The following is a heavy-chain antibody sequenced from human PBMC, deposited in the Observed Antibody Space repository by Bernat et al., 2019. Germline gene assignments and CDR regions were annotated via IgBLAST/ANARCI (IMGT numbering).Heavy chain of an antibody. J-gene: IGHJ4*02. CDR2: INPNSGGT. V-gene: IGHV1-2*02. Sequence: QVQLVQSGAEVKKPGASVKVSCKASGYTFTGYYMHWVRQAPGQGLEWMGWINPNSGGTNYAQKFQGGATMTRDTSISTANRELSRLRSDDTAVYYCARISKPHSRYCSSPSCKTPRLDYWGQGTRVTVPS. CDR3: ARISKPHSRYCSSPSCKTPRLDY. CDR1: GYTFTGYY. D-gene: IGHD2-2*01.